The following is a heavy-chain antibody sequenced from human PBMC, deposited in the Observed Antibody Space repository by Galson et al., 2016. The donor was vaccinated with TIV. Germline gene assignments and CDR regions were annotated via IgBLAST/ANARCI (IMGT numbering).Heavy chain of an antibody. D-gene: IGHD3-3*01. Sequence: SVKVSCKAPGGTFSSFTISWVRQAPGQGLEWMGRIIPILGIANCAQKFQGRLSIIADKSTSTAYMEMSSLRSEDTAVYYCASDHEGDSWSGSYRVGYYNFMDVWGKGTTVTVSS. V-gene: IGHV1-69*02. J-gene: IGHJ6*03. CDR1: GGTFSSFT. CDR3: ASDHEGDSWSGSYRVGYYNFMDV. CDR2: IIPILGIA.